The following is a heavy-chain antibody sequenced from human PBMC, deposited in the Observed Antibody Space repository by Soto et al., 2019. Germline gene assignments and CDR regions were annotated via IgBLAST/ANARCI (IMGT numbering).Heavy chain of an antibody. V-gene: IGHV3-23*01. Sequence: EVQLLESGGGLVQPGGSLRLSCAASGFTFSSYAMSWVRQPPGKGMEWVSAIGGTGVSTYYADSVKGRFTISRDNSKNTRYLQMNSLRAEDTAVYYCAKASRKVLVGGDSFDYWGQGTLVTVSS. CDR2: IGGTGVST. D-gene: IGHD2-15*01. CDR3: AKASRKVLVGGDSFDY. CDR1: GFTFSSYA. J-gene: IGHJ4*02.